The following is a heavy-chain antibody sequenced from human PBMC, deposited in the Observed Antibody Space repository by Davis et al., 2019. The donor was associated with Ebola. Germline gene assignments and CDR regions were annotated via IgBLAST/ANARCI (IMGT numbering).Heavy chain of an antibody. CDR2: ISWNSGSI. CDR3: AKEGTIFGAVGGMDV. V-gene: IGHV3-9*01. Sequence: PGGSLRLSCAASGFTFDDYAMHWVRQAPGKGLEWVSGISWNSGSIGYADSVKGRFTISRDNAKNSLYLQMNSLRAEDTALYYCAKEGTIFGAVGGMDVWGQGTTVTVSS. CDR1: GFTFDDYA. J-gene: IGHJ6*02. D-gene: IGHD3-3*01.